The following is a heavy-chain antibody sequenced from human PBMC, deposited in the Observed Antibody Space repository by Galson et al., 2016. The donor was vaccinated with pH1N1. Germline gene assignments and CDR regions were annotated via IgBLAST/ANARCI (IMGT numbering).Heavy chain of an antibody. CDR3: ARSRDFSFDS. D-gene: IGHD4-11*01. V-gene: IGHV3-30*04. CDR2: ISKDGNNV. CDR1: GFTLSCCA. J-gene: IGHJ4*02. Sequence: SLRLSCAASGFTLSCCAMHWVRQAPGKGLECVALISKDGNNVYYADSVKGRFTISRDSSNNTLYLQMNSLRTEDTAIYYCARSRDFSFDSWGLGALVTVAS.